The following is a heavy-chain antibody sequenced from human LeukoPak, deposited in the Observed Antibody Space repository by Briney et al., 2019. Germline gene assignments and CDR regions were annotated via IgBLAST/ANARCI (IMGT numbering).Heavy chain of an antibody. CDR2: ISGSGGST. CDR3: AGVRDIVVVVAADFDY. V-gene: IGHV3-23*01. D-gene: IGHD2-15*01. CDR1: GFTVSSNY. J-gene: IGHJ4*02. Sequence: GGSLRLSCAASGFTVSSNYMSWVRQAPGKGLEWVSAISGSGGSTYYADSVKGRFTISRDNSKNTLYLQMNSLRAEDTAVYYCAGVRDIVVVVAADFDYWGQGTLVTVSS.